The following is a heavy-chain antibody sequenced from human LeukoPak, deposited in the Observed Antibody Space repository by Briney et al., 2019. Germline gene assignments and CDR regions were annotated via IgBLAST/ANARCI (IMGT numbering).Heavy chain of an antibody. D-gene: IGHD6-19*01. CDR3: ARESSGWYFDY. CDR1: GFTVSGTY. J-gene: IGHJ4*02. V-gene: IGHV3-53*01. CDR2: IYSAGDT. Sequence: GGSLRLSCAASGFTVSGTYMSWVRQAPGKGLEWVSVIYSAGDTFSADSVKGRFTISRDNSKNTVYLQMNSLRAEDTAVYYCARESSGWYFDYWGQGTLVTVSS.